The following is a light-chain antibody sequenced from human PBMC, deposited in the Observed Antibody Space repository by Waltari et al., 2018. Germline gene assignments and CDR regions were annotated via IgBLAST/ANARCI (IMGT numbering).Light chain of an antibody. CDR1: SGHTSYV. CDR2: VNSDGSH. V-gene: IGLV4-69*01. CDR3: QTGGHGTWV. Sequence: QLVLTQSPSASASLGASVKLTCTLSSGHTSYVIAWLQQQPGKGPRFLMKVNSDGSHSKGDDNRYPFSGSSSGTERYLTISSLQSEDDADYYCQTGGHGTWVFGGGTKVTVL. J-gene: IGLJ3*02.